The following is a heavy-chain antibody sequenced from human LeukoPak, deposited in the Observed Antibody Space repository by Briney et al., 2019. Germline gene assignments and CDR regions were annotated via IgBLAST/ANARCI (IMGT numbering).Heavy chain of an antibody. Sequence: SETLSLTCTVSGGSISSYYWSWIRQPAGKGLEWIGRIYTSGSTNYNPSLKSRATMSVDTSKNQFSLKLSSVTAADTAVYYCARVGYCSGGSCYVFDYWGQGTLVTVSS. D-gene: IGHD2-15*01. CDR3: ARVGYCSGGSCYVFDY. CDR1: GGSISSYY. V-gene: IGHV4-4*07. J-gene: IGHJ4*02. CDR2: IYTSGST.